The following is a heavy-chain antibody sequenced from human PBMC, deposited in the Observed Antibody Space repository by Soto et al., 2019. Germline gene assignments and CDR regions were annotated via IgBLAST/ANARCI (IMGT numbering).Heavy chain of an antibody. J-gene: IGHJ6*02. D-gene: IGHD3-3*01. Sequence: QVPLVQSGAEVKKPGASVKVSCKASGYTFTSYGITWVRQAPGQGLEWMGWISAYNGNTNYAQKLQGRVTMTTDTSTSTAYMELRSLRSDDTAVYYCARANYDFWSGAFYYYYGMDVWGQGTTVTVSS. CDR2: ISAYNGNT. CDR3: ARANYDFWSGAFYYYYGMDV. V-gene: IGHV1-18*04. CDR1: GYTFTSYG.